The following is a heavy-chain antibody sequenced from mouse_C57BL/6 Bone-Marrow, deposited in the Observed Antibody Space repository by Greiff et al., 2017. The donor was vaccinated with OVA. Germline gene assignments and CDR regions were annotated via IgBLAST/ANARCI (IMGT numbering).Heavy chain of an antibody. Sequence: EVQLQQSGPGLVKPSQSLSLTCSVTGYSITSGYYWNWIRQFPGNKLEWMGYISYDGSNNYNPSLKNRISITRDTSKNQFFLKLNSVTTEDTATYYCARTLYQTFDDWGQGTTLTVSS. CDR3: ARTLYQTFDD. CDR1: GYSITSGYY. CDR2: ISYDGSN. V-gene: IGHV3-6*01. D-gene: IGHD2-1*01. J-gene: IGHJ2*01.